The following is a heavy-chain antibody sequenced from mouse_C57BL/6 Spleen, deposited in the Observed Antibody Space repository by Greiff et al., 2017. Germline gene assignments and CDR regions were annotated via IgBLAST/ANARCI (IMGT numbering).Heavy chain of an antibody. V-gene: IGHV5-17*01. D-gene: IGHD3-2*02. CDR1: GFTFSDYG. CDR3: ARTWQATPMDY. Sequence: EVQGVESGGGLVKPGGSLKLSCAASGFTFSDYGMHWVRQAPEKGLEWVAYISSGSSTIYYADTVKGRFTISRDNANNTLFLQMTSLRSEDTALCYCARTWQATPMDYWGQETSLSVSS. J-gene: IGHJ4*01. CDR2: ISSGSSTI.